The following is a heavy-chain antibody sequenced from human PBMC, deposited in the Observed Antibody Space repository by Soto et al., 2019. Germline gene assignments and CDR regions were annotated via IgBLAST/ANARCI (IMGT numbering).Heavy chain of an antibody. D-gene: IGHD6-6*01. CDR1: GFTFSSYA. Sequence: GGSLRLSCAASGFTFSSYAMSWVRQAPGKGLEWVSAISGSGGSTYYADSVKGRFTISRDNSKNTLYLQMNSLRAEDTAVYYCAKGSPYSSSPYYYYYYYMDVWGKGTTVTVSS. J-gene: IGHJ6*03. V-gene: IGHV3-23*01. CDR3: AKGSPYSSSPYYYYYYYMDV. CDR2: ISGSGGST.